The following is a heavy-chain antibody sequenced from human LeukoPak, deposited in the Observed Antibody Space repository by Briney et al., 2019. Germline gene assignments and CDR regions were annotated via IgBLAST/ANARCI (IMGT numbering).Heavy chain of an antibody. CDR2: INHSGST. CDR3: ARGSSSSSWYGHYYFDY. J-gene: IGHJ4*02. CDR1: GGSFSGYY. D-gene: IGHD6-13*01. Sequence: SETLSLTCAVYGGSFSGYYWSWIRQPPGKGLEWIGEINHSGSTNYNPSLKSRVTISVDTSKNQFSLKLSSVTAADTAVYYCARGSSSSSWYGHYYFDYWGQGTLVTVSS. V-gene: IGHV4-34*01.